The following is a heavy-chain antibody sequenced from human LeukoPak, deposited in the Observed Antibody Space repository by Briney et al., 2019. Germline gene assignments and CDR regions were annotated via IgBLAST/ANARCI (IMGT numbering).Heavy chain of an antibody. D-gene: IGHD2-2*01. CDR2: MSFDGSSK. Sequence: QPGGSLRLSCAASGFTFNTYAMPWVRQAPGKGLDWVAVMSFDGSSKYYVDSVKGRVTISRDNSKNTLYLQMNSLRAEDTAVYYCARDLSISLYYYYVMDVWGQGTTVTVSS. CDR1: GFTFNTYA. CDR3: ARDLSISLYYYYVMDV. V-gene: IGHV3-30-3*01. J-gene: IGHJ6*02.